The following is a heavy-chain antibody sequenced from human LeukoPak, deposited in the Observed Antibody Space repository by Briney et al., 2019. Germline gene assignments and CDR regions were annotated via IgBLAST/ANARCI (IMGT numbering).Heavy chain of an antibody. D-gene: IGHD3-22*01. CDR3: ARHDSWAGWFDP. CDR1: GFTVSDNY. J-gene: IGHJ5*02. CDR2: IYSGGTT. V-gene: IGHV3-53*01. Sequence: GGSLRLSCAASGFTVSDNYKSWVRQAPGKGLEWVSVIYSGGTTYSADSVKGRFTISRDNSKNTLYLQMNSLRAEDTAVYYCARHDSWAGWFDPWGQGTLVTVSS.